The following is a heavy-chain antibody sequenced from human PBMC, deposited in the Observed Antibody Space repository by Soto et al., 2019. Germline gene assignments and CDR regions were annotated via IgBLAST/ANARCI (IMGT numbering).Heavy chain of an antibody. Sequence: PGWSLRLSCAASVFTFIPYEMSWVRQAPGKGLEWISYISSSGSTIHYADSVKGRFSISRDNAKKSLFLQMNSLRAEDTAVYYCVREAPCSNGVCQFDYWGRGTLVTVSS. CDR1: VFTFIPYE. D-gene: IGHD2-8*01. V-gene: IGHV3-48*03. CDR2: ISSSGSTI. CDR3: VREAPCSNGVCQFDY. J-gene: IGHJ4*02.